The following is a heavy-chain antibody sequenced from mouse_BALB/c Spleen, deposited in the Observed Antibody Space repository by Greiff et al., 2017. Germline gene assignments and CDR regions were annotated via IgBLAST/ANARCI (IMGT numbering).Heavy chain of an antibody. CDR1: GFTFSSYA. Sequence: EVMLVESGGGLVKPGGSLKLSCAASGFTFSSYAMSWVRQSPEKRLEWVAEISSGGSYTYYPDTVTGRFTISRDNAKNTLYLEMSSLRSEDTAMYYCAREGLRPAWFAYWGQGTLVTVSA. J-gene: IGHJ3*01. D-gene: IGHD2-4*01. V-gene: IGHV5-9-4*01. CDR3: AREGLRPAWFAY. CDR2: ISSGGSYT.